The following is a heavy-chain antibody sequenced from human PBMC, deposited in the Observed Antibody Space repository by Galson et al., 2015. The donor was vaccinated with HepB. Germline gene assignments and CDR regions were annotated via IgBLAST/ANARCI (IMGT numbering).Heavy chain of an antibody. J-gene: IGHJ6*02. Sequence: SLRLSCAASGFTFSSYAMSWVRQAPGKGLEWVSAISGSGGSTYYADSVKGRFTISRDNSKNTLYLQMNSLRAEDTAVYYCAKDQLTGVVTLYYYGMDVWGQGTTVTVSS. V-gene: IGHV3-23*01. CDR1: GFTFSSYA. CDR3: AKDQLTGVVTLYYYGMDV. D-gene: IGHD4-23*01. CDR2: ISGSGGST.